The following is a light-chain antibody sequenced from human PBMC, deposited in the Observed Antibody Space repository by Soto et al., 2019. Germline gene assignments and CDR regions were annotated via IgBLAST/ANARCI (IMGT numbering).Light chain of an antibody. Sequence: MVMTQSPLSLPVTPGEPASISCRSIQILLHLNGNNYLDWYLQKPGQSPQLLIYLGSNRASGVPDRFSGSGSGTDFTLKISRVEAEDVGIYYCMQALQNPVTFGQGTRLEIK. CDR3: MQALQNPVT. CDR1: QILLHLNGNNY. J-gene: IGKJ5*01. V-gene: IGKV2-28*01. CDR2: LGS.